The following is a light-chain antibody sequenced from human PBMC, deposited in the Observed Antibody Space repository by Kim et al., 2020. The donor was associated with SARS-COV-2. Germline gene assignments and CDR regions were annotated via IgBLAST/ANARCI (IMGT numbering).Light chain of an antibody. Sequence: RGEATRLTCGGDELRVKSVHSSEQTPGQAPVLVIYYDKDRPAALPSRSCCSTAGTTDTPTISRVAAGDEAEYYCQVWDGDTDHYVFGGGTKVTVL. V-gene: IGLV3-21*04. CDR1: ELRVKS. CDR3: QVWDGDTDHYV. CDR2: YDK. J-gene: IGLJ1*01.